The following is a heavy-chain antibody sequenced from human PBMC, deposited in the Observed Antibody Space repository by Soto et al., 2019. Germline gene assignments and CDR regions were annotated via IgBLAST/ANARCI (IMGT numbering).Heavy chain of an antibody. CDR3: ARFVRFLELALSYYGMDV. Sequence: PSQTLSLTCAISGDSVSSNSAGWNWIRQSPSRGLEWMGRTYYRSKWYYEYAVSVKGRIIINPDISNHQVSLQLSSVTPADTAVYCCARFVRFLELALSYYGMDVWGQGTTVTVSS. CDR1: GDSVSSNSAG. CDR2: TYYRSKWYY. V-gene: IGHV6-1*01. D-gene: IGHD3-3*01. J-gene: IGHJ6*02.